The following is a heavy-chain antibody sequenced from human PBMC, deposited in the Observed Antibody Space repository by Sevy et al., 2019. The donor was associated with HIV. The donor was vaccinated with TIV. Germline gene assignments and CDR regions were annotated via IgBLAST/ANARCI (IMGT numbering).Heavy chain of an antibody. CDR2: IYYSGST. D-gene: IGHD1-26*01. V-gene: IGHV4-39*01. CDR1: GGSISSSSYY. Sequence: SETLSLTCIVSGGSISSSSYYWGWIRQPPGKGLEWIGSIYYSGSTYYNPSLKSRVTISVDTSKNQFSLKLSSVTAADTAVYYCARPSGSYPHLWAFDIWGQGTMVTVSS. CDR3: ARPSGSYPHLWAFDI. J-gene: IGHJ3*02.